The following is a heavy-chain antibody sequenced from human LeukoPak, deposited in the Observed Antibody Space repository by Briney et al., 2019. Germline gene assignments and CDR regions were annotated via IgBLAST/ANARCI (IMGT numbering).Heavy chain of an antibody. CDR2: INTKTGNP. J-gene: IGHJ5*02. D-gene: IGHD1-26*01. Sequence: ASVKVSCKASGYTFTEYAVNWVRQAPGHGLEWMGWINTKTGNPTYAQGFTGRFVFSLDTSVSTAFLQISSLKAEDTAVYYCARISGDFGHLGDPWGQGTLVTVSS. CDR1: GYTFTEYA. V-gene: IGHV7-4-1*02. CDR3: ARISGDFGHLGDP.